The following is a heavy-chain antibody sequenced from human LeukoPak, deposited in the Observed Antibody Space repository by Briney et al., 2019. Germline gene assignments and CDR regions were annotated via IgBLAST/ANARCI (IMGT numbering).Heavy chain of an antibody. D-gene: IGHD4-17*01. CDR2: ISSGGSSL. V-gene: IGHV3-74*01. Sequence: GGSLRLSCAAFGFTITNSWMHWVRQAPGKGLVWVSRISSGGSSLDYADSVKGPFTISRDIAKNTLYLQMSSLRPEDTAVYYCAREADNGDYPMNSWGHGTLVSVSA. CDR3: AREADNGDYPMNS. CDR1: GFTITNSW. J-gene: IGHJ5*01.